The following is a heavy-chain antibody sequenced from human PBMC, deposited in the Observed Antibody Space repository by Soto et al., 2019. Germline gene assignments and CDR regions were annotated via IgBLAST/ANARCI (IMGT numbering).Heavy chain of an antibody. CDR2: ISRSGTTT. Sequence: PGGSLRLSCTASGLTFSDDTMTRVRQAPGKGLEWVSYISRSGTTTSHSDSVNGGFTISRDNARKSLSLTMNILRADDTAVYSCARGPFRGLGGPAAFGYWGQGTLVTVPS. CDR3: ARGPFRGLGGPAAFGY. V-gene: IGHV3-11*01. CDR1: GLTFSDDT. J-gene: IGHJ4*02. D-gene: IGHD2-2*01.